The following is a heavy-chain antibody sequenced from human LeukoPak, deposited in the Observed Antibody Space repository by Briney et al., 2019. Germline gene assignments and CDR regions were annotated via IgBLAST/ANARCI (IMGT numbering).Heavy chain of an antibody. J-gene: IGHJ3*02. CDR1: AYTFTSYG. Sequence: ASVKVSCKASAYTFTSYGISWVRQAPGQGLEWMGWISPYNGNTNYAQKFQGRVTMTTDTSTSTAYMELRSLRSDDTAVYYCARTLRYSNYGNAFDIWGQGTMVTVSS. CDR2: ISPYNGNT. CDR3: ARTLRYSNYGNAFDI. V-gene: IGHV1-18*01. D-gene: IGHD4-11*01.